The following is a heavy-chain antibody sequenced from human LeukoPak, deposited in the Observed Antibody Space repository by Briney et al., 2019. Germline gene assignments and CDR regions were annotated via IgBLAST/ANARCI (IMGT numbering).Heavy chain of an antibody. D-gene: IGHD3-9*01. V-gene: IGHV3-23*01. CDR3: AKGPHYDILTGGFYFDY. J-gene: IGHJ4*02. CDR1: GFTFSSYA. CDR2: ISGSGGST. Sequence: GGSLRLSCAASGFTFSSYAVSWVGQAPGKGLEWVSAISGSGGSTYYADSVKGRFTISRDNSKNTLYLQMNSLRAEDMALYYCAKGPHYDILTGGFYFDYWGQGTLFTVSS.